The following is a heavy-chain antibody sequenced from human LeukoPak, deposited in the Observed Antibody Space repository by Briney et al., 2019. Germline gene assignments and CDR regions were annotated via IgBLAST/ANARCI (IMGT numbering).Heavy chain of an antibody. D-gene: IGHD3-10*01. CDR1: GFTFSSYA. J-gene: IGHJ4*02. V-gene: IGHV3-30*04. CDR3: ARVRGVIESGPGRY. Sequence: GGSLRLSCAASGFTFSSYAMHWVRQAPGKGLEWVAVISYDGTNKYYADSVKGRFTISRDNSKNTLYLQMNSLRAEDTAVYYCARVRGVIESGPGRYWGQGTPVTVSS. CDR2: ISYDGTNK.